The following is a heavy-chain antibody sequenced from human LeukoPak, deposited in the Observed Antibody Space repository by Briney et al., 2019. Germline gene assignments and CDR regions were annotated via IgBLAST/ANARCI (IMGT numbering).Heavy chain of an antibody. J-gene: IGHJ4*02. CDR1: GFTFSSYA. Sequence: GGSLRLSCAASGFTFSSYAMHWVRQAPGKGLEWVAVISYDGSNKYYADSVKGRFTISRDNSKNTLYLQMNNLRAEDTAVYYCARTLDILTTPDYWGQGTLVTVSS. CDR2: ISYDGSNK. CDR3: ARTLDILTTPDY. V-gene: IGHV3-30-3*01. D-gene: IGHD3-9*01.